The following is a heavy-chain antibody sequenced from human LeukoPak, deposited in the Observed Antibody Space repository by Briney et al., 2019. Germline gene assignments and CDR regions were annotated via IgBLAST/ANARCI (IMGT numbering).Heavy chain of an antibody. CDR3: ARGLGATYCSGGSCYSAVHWFDP. CDR1: GFTFSSYE. CDR2: ISSGSTI. Sequence: QPGGSLRLSCAASGFTFSSYEMNWVRQAPGKGLEWVSYISSGSTIYYADSVKGRFTISRDNAKNSLYLQMNSLRAEDTAVYYCARGLGATYCSGGSCYSAVHWFDPWGQGTLVTVSS. D-gene: IGHD2-15*01. J-gene: IGHJ5*02. V-gene: IGHV3-48*03.